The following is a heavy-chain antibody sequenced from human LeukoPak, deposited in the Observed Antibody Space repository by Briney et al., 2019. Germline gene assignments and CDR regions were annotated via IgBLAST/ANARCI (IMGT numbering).Heavy chain of an antibody. CDR2: INPSGGST. CDR3: ASALVNCGGDCYSVFAAFDI. J-gene: IGHJ3*02. D-gene: IGHD2-21*02. Sequence: GASVKVSCKSSGYTFTGYYIHWLRPAPGQGLEWMGIINPSGGSTSYAQKVQGRVTMTRDTSTSTVYMELSSLRSEDTAVYYCASALVNCGGDCYSVFAAFDIWGQGTMVTVSS. CDR1: GYTFTGYY. V-gene: IGHV1-46*01.